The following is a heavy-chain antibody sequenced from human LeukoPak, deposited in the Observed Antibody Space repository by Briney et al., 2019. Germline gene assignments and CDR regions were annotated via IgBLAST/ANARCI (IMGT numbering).Heavy chain of an antibody. CDR2: INPNSGGT. Sequence: ASVKVSCKASGYTFTSYDINWVRQAPGQGLEWMGWINPNSGGTNYAQKFQGRVTMTRDTSISTAYMELSRLRSDDTAVYYCAIGLRYFDWLSPFDYWGQGTLVTVSS. CDR3: AIGLRYFDWLSPFDY. V-gene: IGHV1-2*02. J-gene: IGHJ4*02. D-gene: IGHD3-9*01. CDR1: GYTFTSYD.